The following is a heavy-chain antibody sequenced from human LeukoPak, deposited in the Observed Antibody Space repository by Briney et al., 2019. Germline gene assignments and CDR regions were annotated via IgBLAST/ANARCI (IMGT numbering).Heavy chain of an antibody. CDR2: IIPIFGTA. D-gene: IGHD1-26*01. CDR3: ARVLSARSGYFDY. Sequence: SVKVSCKASGGTFGSYVISWVRQAPGQGLEWMGGIIPIFGTANYAQEFQGRVTITADESTSTAYMELSSLRSEDTAVYYCARVLSARSGYFDYWGQGTLVTVSS. J-gene: IGHJ4*02. CDR1: GGTFGSYV. V-gene: IGHV1-69*01.